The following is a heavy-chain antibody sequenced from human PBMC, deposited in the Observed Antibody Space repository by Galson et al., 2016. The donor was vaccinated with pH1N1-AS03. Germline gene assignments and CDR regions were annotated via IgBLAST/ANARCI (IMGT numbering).Heavy chain of an antibody. CDR3: ARGRGYGQYYFDY. Sequence: SLRLSCAAPGFSFSGFGMHWVRQAPGKGLEWVAVIWYDGSNKYYADSVKGRFTISRDNTKNTLYLQINSLRVEDTAVYFCARGRGYGQYYFDYWGQGTLVTVSS. CDR1: GFSFSGFG. D-gene: IGHD3-10*01. V-gene: IGHV3-33*01. CDR2: IWYDGSNK. J-gene: IGHJ4*02.